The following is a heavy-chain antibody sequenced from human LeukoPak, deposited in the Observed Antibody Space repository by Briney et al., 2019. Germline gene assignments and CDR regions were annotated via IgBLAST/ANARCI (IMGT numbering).Heavy chain of an antibody. Sequence: SETLSLTCTVSGGSISSRSYYWGWIRQPPGKGLEWIGSIYYSGSTYYNPSLKSRVTISVDTSKNQFSLKLSSVTAADTAVYYCARAPRAYNIRFDYWGQGTLVTVSS. V-gene: IGHV4-39*01. D-gene: IGHD1-14*01. J-gene: IGHJ4*02. CDR2: IYYSGST. CDR1: GGSISSRSYY. CDR3: ARAPRAYNIRFDY.